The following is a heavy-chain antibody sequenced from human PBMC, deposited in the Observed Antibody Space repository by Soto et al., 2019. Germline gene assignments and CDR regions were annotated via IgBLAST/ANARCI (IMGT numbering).Heavy chain of an antibody. D-gene: IGHD4-17*01. CDR2: IYYSGST. CDR1: GGSISSGGYY. V-gene: IGHV4-31*03. J-gene: IGHJ4*02. Sequence: SETLSLTCTVSGGSISSGGYYWSWIRQHPGKGLEWIGYIYYSGSTYYNPSLKSRVTISVDTSKNQFSLKLSSVTAADTAVYYCARWGEDDYGDYGADAGFDYWGQGTLVTVSS. CDR3: ARWGEDDYGDYGADAGFDY.